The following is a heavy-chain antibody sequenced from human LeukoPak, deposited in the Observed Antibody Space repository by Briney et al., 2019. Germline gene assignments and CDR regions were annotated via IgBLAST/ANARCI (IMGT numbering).Heavy chain of an antibody. Sequence: GGSLRLSCGASGFTVSSYSMHWVRQAPGKGLEWVSYISSSGSTIYYADSVKGRFTISRDNAKNSLYLQMNSLRAEDTAVYYCAELGITMIGGVWGKGTTVTISS. CDR1: GFTVSSYS. D-gene: IGHD3-10*02. CDR3: AELGITMIGGV. CDR2: ISSSGSTI. J-gene: IGHJ6*04. V-gene: IGHV3-48*03.